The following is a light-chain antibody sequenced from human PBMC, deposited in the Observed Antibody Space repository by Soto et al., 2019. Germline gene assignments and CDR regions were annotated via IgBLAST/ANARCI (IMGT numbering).Light chain of an antibody. CDR1: QSISSW. J-gene: IGKJ4*01. Sequence: DIQMTQSPSTLSASVGDRVTITCRASQSISSWLAWYQQKPGKAPKFLIQTASSLESGVPSRFSGSGSGTEVTLTSSSLQPDDFATYFCQQYDSYPLTFGGGTKVEIK. CDR3: QQYDSYPLT. CDR2: TAS. V-gene: IGKV1-5*03.